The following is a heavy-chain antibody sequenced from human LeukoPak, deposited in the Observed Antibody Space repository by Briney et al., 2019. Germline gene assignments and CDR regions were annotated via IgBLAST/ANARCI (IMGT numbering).Heavy chain of an antibody. CDR3: ARMRPRKGYYFDY. J-gene: IGHJ4*02. CDR1: GGTFSSYA. Sequence: SVKVSCKASGGTFSSYAISWVRQAPGQGLEWMGGIIPIFGTANYAQKFQGRVTMTRNTSISTAYMELSSLRSEDTAVYYCARMRPRKGYYFDYWGQGTLVTVSS. V-gene: IGHV1-69*05. CDR2: IIPIFGTA.